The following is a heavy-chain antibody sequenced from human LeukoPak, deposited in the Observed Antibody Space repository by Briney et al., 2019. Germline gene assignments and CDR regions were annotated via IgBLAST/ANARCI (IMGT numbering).Heavy chain of an antibody. J-gene: IGHJ6*02. CDR1: GGSISSGTYY. CDR2: ISTSGST. CDR3: ARTAYYYPVDV. V-gene: IGHV4-61*02. Sequence: NSSETLSLTCTVSGGSISSGTYYWSWIQQPAGKGLEWIGRISTSGSTNYHPSRKSRVTISVDTSKNQFSLKLSSVTAADTAVYYCARTAYYYPVDVWGQGTTVTVSS.